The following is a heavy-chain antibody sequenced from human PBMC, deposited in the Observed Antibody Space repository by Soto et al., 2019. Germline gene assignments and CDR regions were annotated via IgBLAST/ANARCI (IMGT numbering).Heavy chain of an antibody. CDR2: ISRDGSNK. CDR1: GFSISTYG. J-gene: IGHJ6*04. CDR3: ARPYRDMANWSHP. V-gene: IGHV3-30*03. D-gene: IGHD1-26*01. Sequence: QVQLVESGGGVVQPGRSLRLSCVASGFSISTYGMHWVRQAPGKGLEWVAVISRDGSNKLYADSVKGRFSISRDNTKNTLYLQVSSLRVEDRPVYYCARPYRDMANWSHPGGKGTNVTVSS.